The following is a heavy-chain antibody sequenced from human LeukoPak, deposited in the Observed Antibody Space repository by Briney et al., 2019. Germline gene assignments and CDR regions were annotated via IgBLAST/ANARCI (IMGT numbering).Heavy chain of an antibody. J-gene: IGHJ4*02. CDR3: ARGQYYYDSSGSRYFDY. CDR1: GGSISNKY. Sequence: SETLSLTCTVSGGSISNKYWSWIRQPPGKGLEWIGYIYYSGSTNYNPSLKSRVTILVDTSKNQFSLKLSSVTAADAAVYYCARGQYYYDSSGSRYFDYWGQGTLVTVSS. D-gene: IGHD3-22*01. V-gene: IGHV4-59*12. CDR2: IYYSGST.